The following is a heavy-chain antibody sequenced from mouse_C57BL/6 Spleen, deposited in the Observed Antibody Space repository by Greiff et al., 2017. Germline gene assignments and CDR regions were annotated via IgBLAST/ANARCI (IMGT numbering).Heavy chain of an antibody. D-gene: IGHD3-2*02. V-gene: IGHV1-80*01. CDR2: IYPGDGDT. CDR1: GYAFSSYW. J-gene: IGHJ3*01. CDR3: ARGGSSGYSSWFAY. Sequence: VQLQQSGAELVKPGASVKISCKASGYAFSSYWMNWVKQRPGKGLEWIGQIYPGDGDTNYNGKFKGKATLTADKSSSTAYMQLSSLTSEDSAVYFCARGGSSGYSSWFAYWGQGTLVTVSA.